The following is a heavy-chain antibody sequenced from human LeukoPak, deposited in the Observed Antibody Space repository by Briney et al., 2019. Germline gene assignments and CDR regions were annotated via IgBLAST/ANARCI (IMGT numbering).Heavy chain of an antibody. D-gene: IGHD3-16*01. Sequence: GGALRLSCTVSGISIWDYAMSWFRQGPGKGLEVGSLIRSKAYGGTTEYAASVEGRFTISRDDSKSIAYLQMNSLKTEDTAVYYCTKSRFYDYVWGGSWGQGTLVTVSS. CDR3: TKSRFYDYVWGGS. CDR2: IRSKAYGGTT. J-gene: IGHJ5*02. V-gene: IGHV3-49*03. CDR1: GISIWDYA.